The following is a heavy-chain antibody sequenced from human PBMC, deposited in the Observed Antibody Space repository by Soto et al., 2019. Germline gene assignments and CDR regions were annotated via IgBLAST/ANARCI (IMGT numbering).Heavy chain of an antibody. J-gene: IGHJ4*01. CDR3: AKDPSSAASYYFEY. D-gene: IGHD3-3*01. V-gene: IGHV3-30*18. CDR1: GFTFSSYA. Sequence: QVQLVEAGGGVVQPGRSLRLSCAVSGFTFSSYAMHWVRQAPGKGLEWVAVIAADGADKHYADSVKGRFTISRDNPKNTLSLQMNSLRAEDTAVYYCAKDPSSAASYYFEYWGHGTLVTVSS. CDR2: IAADGADK.